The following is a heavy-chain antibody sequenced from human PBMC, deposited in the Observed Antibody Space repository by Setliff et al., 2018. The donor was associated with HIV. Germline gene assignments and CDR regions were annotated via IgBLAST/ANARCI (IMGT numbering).Heavy chain of an antibody. J-gene: IGHJ4*01. CDR3: ARGLSSQTYWGTRPHGLDY. CDR1: SGSMTGHY. D-gene: IGHD2-2*01. CDR2: LHSLGSSRVSDTP. Sequence: SETLSLTCPVSSGSMTGHYWTWVRQPPGKGLEWIGYLHSLGSSRVSDTPNYSPSLKSRITISLDTSKRQFSLTMTSVTAADTAVYYCARGLSSQTYWGTRPHGLDYWGQGSLVTVSS. V-gene: IGHV4-4*08.